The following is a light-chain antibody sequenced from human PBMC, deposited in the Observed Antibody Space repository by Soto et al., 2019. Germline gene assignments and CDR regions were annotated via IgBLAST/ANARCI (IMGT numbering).Light chain of an antibody. V-gene: IGKV1-33*01. CDR3: QQYDNLPPFT. Sequence: DIQMTQSPSSLSASVGDRVTITCQASQDISNFLNWYQQKPGTAPKLLMYDASNMETGVPSRFSGSGSGTDFTFTISSLQPVDIATYYCQQYDNLPPFTFGPGAKVDIK. CDR1: QDISNF. CDR2: DAS. J-gene: IGKJ3*01.